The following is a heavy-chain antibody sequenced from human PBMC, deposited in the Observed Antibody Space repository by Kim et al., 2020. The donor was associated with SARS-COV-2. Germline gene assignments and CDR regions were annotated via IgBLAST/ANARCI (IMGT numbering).Heavy chain of an antibody. D-gene: IGHD4-17*01. Sequence: SETLSLTCTVSGGSISSYYWSWIRQPPGKGLEWIGYIYYSGSTNYNPSLKSRVTISVDTSKNQFSLKLSSVTAADTAVYYCARDYKSTTVTGVYYFDYWGQGTLVTVSS. CDR2: IYYSGST. J-gene: IGHJ4*02. CDR3: ARDYKSTTVTGVYYFDY. V-gene: IGHV4-59*01. CDR1: GGSISSYY.